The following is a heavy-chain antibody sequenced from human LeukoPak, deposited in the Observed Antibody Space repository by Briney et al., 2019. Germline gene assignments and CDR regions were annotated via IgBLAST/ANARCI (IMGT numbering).Heavy chain of an antibody. CDR3: AKDEPLVPFDI. D-gene: IGHD6-6*01. J-gene: IGHJ4*02. V-gene: IGHV3-30*02. Sequence: GGSLRLSCAASGFTFSSYSMNWVRQAPGKGPEWVASIEYDGTTKFYGDPMKGRFTISRDNSKNTVFLQMKSLRTDDTAMYYCAKDEPLVPFDIWGQGTLVTVSS. CDR1: GFTFSSYS. CDR2: IEYDGTTK.